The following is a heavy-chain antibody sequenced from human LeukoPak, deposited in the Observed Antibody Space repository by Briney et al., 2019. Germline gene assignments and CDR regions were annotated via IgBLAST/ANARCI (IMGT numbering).Heavy chain of an antibody. D-gene: IGHD4-17*01. CDR3: ASERRQDYVYLDC. Sequence: SETLSLTSTVSGDSISGYYWSWIRQPPGKGLEWMGYINYSGNTNYNPSLKSRVTISVDTSKNQFSLRLTSVTAADTAVYYSASERRQDYVYLDCLGQGTLVAVTS. CDR1: GDSISGYY. CDR2: INYSGNT. V-gene: IGHV4-59*01. J-gene: IGHJ4*02.